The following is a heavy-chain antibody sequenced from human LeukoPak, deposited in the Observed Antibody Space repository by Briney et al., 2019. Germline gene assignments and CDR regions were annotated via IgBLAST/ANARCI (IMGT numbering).Heavy chain of an antibody. J-gene: IGHJ4*02. D-gene: IGHD3/OR15-3a*01. Sequence: ASVKVSCKASGYTCTGYYMHWVRQAPGQGLEWMGWINPNSGGTNYAQKFQGRVTMTRDTSISTAYMELSRLRSDDTAVYYCARARHDLSLSGYWGQGTLVTVSS. CDR2: INPNSGGT. CDR1: GYTCTGYY. CDR3: ARARHDLSLSGY. V-gene: IGHV1-2*02.